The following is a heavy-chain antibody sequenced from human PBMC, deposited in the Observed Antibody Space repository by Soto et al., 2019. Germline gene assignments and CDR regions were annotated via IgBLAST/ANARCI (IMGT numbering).Heavy chain of an antibody. Sequence: RLSCSASGFTFSIYAIIWIRQVPGKCLEWVSGLYGSGGGIHYADSVKGRFTISRDNSASSVYLQMNNLRVEDTAIYYCAKDAVSGDGVWLAKDWGQGTVVIVS. J-gene: IGHJ4*02. CDR1: GFTFSIYA. CDR3: AKDAVSGDGVWLAKD. D-gene: IGHD4-17*01. V-gene: IGHV3-23*01. CDR2: LYGSGGGI.